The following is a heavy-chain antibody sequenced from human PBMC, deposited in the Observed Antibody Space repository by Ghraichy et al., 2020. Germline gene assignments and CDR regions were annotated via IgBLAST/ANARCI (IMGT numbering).Heavy chain of an antibody. CDR3: AREGAAADQFDP. Sequence: ASVKVSCKASGYTFTSYDINWVRQATGQGLEWMGWMNPNSGNTGYAQKFQGRVTMTRNTSISTAYMELSSLRSEDTAGYYFAREGAAADQFDPWGQGTLVTVSS. J-gene: IGHJ5*02. CDR1: GYTFTSYD. V-gene: IGHV1-8*01. CDR2: MNPNSGNT. D-gene: IGHD6-13*01.